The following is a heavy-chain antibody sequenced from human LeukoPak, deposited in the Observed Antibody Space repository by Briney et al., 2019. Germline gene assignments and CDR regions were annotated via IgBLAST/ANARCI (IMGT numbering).Heavy chain of an antibody. D-gene: IGHD3-3*01. Sequence: GGSLRLSCAASGFTFSSYWMHWVRQAPGKGLVWVSRINSDGSSTSYADSVKGRFTISRDNAKNTLYLQMNSLRAEDTAVYYCARAGTGYDDFWSGYYTSVYFDYWGQGTLVTVSS. CDR1: GFTFSSYW. CDR3: ARAGTGYDDFWSGYYTSVYFDY. J-gene: IGHJ4*02. V-gene: IGHV3-74*01. CDR2: INSDGSST.